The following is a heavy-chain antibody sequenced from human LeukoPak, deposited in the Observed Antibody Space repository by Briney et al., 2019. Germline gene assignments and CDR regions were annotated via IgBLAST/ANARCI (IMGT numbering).Heavy chain of an antibody. Sequence: GRSLRLSCAASGFTFSSYAMHWVRQAPGKGLEWVAVISYDGSNKYYADSVKGRFTISRDNSKNTLYLQMNSLRAEDTAVYYCARDDRYDFWSENWFDPGAKEPLVTVSS. J-gene: IGHJ5*02. V-gene: IGHV3-30-3*01. CDR3: ARDDRYDFWSENWFDP. CDR1: GFTFSSYA. D-gene: IGHD3-3*01. CDR2: ISYDGSNK.